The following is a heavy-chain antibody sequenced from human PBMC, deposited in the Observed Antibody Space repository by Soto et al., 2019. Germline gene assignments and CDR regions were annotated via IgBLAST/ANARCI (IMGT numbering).Heavy chain of an antibody. CDR3: ARGFSAGKGSPPDY. Sequence: EVRLLESGGGLVQPGGSLRLSCAASGFTFSNYAMTWVRQAPGKGLEWVSGLNGSGGSTSSAYSVKGRFAIARANSKNTLYLQRNSLRNGDTAVYYCARGFSAGKGSPPDYWGQGTLVTVSS. D-gene: IGHD3-10*01. J-gene: IGHJ4*02. CDR2: LNGSGGST. V-gene: IGHV3-23*01. CDR1: GFTFSNYA.